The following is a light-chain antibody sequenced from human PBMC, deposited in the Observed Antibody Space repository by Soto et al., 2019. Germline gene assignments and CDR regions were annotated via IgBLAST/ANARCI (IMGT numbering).Light chain of an antibody. CDR2: EVT. CDR1: SRDVGGYNY. J-gene: IGLJ2*01. Sequence: QSALTQPPSASGSPGQSVTISCTGTSRDVGGYNYVSWYQQLPGKAPKLMIYEVTKRPSAVADRFSGSKSGKTASLTVSGLQAEDEADYYCISYAGSNNSPVVFGGGSKLTVL. V-gene: IGLV2-8*01. CDR3: ISYAGSNNSPVV.